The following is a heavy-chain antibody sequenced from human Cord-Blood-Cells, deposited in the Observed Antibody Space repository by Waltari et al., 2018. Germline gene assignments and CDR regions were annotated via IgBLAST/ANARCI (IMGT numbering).Heavy chain of an antibody. V-gene: IGHV3-30*18. CDR2: ISYDGSNK. Sequence: QVQLVESGGGVVQPGRSLRLSCAASGFTFISYGMHWVRPAPGKGLEWVAVISYDGSNKYYADSVKGRFTISRDNSKNTLYLQMNSLRAEDTAVYYCAKDSPPYYYGSGSYLDYWGQGTLVTVSS. CDR1: GFTFISYG. J-gene: IGHJ4*02. D-gene: IGHD3-10*01. CDR3: AKDSPPYYYGSGSYLDY.